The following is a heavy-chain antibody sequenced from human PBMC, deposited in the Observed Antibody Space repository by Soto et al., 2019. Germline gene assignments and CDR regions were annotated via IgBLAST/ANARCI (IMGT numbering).Heavy chain of an antibody. CDR2: IYTSGST. CDR1: GGSISSYY. Sequence: SETLSLTCTVSGGSISSYYWSWIRQPAGKGLEWIGRIYTSGSTNYNPSLKSRVTMSVDTSKNQFSLKLSSVTAADTAVYYCARDVVVTANDNWFDPWGQGTLVTVAS. CDR3: ARDVVVTANDNWFDP. J-gene: IGHJ5*02. V-gene: IGHV4-4*07. D-gene: IGHD2-21*02.